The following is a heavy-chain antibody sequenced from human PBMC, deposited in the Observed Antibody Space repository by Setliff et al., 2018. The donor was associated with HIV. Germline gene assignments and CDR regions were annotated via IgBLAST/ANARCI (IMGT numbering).Heavy chain of an antibody. CDR2: IYNTGST. J-gene: IGHJ4*02. Sequence: PSETLSLTCTVTGGSISSGGFYWIWIRQHPGKGLEWIGYIYNTGSTYHSPSLESRVTISIDTSKNQFSLKLSSVTAADTAVYYCAREIPYSYGGRGYPLWGQGTLVTVSS. D-gene: IGHD3-22*01. CDR3: AREIPYSYGGRGYPL. CDR1: GGSISSGGFY. V-gene: IGHV4-31*03.